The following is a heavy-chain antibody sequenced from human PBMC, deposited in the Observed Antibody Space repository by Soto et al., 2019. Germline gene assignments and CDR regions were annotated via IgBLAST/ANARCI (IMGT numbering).Heavy chain of an antibody. CDR2: ISAYNGNT. Sequence: SVKVSCKASGYTFTSYGISWLRQAPGQGHEWMGWISAYNGNTNYAQKLQGRVTMTTDTSTSTAYMELRSLRSNDTAVYYCAREDFVVTASDYWGQGTLVTVSS. CDR1: GYTFTSYG. J-gene: IGHJ4*02. D-gene: IGHD2-21*02. V-gene: IGHV1-18*01. CDR3: AREDFVVTASDY.